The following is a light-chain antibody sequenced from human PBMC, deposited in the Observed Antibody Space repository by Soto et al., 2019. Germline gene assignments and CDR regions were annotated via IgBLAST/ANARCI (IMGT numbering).Light chain of an antibody. CDR3: QQYNNWPPAWT. Sequence: IVLTQSPGTLSLSPWERATLSCRASQSVSSSYLAWYQQKPGQSPRLLIYGASTRATGIPARFSGSGSGTQFTLTISSLQSEDFAVYYCQQYNNWPPAWTFGQGTKVDIK. J-gene: IGKJ1*01. V-gene: IGKV3-15*01. CDR1: QSVSSSY. CDR2: GAS.